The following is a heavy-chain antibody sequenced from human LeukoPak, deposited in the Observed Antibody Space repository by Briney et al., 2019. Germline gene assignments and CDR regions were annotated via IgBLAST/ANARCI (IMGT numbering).Heavy chain of an antibody. V-gene: IGHV1-2*02. D-gene: IGHD1-26*01. J-gene: IGHJ4*02. Sequence: ASVKVSCKASGYTFTGHYMHWVRQAPGQGLEWMGWINPNSGGTNYAQKFQGRVTMTRDTSISTAYMELSRLRSDDTTVYYCARVGAKRIGYWGQGTLVTVSS. CDR2: INPNSGGT. CDR3: ARVGAKRIGY. CDR1: GYTFTGHY.